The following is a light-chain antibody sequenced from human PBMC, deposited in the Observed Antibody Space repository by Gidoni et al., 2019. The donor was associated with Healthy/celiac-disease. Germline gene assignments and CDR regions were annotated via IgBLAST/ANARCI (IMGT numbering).Light chain of an antibody. V-gene: IGKV3-11*01. CDR3: QQRSSWPWT. J-gene: IGKJ1*01. CDR2: DAS. CDR1: QSVGSF. Sequence: EIVLTQSPATLSLSPGERATLSCRASQSVGSFLAWYQQKPGQAPRILIYDASNRATGIPGRFSGSGSGTDFALTISSLAPEDFAVYYCQQRSSWPWTFXQXTKVEIK.